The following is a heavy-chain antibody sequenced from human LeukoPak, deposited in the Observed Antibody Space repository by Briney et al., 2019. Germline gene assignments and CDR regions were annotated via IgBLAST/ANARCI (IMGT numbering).Heavy chain of an antibody. V-gene: IGHV3-23*01. CDR1: GFTFSSYG. CDR2: ISGSGGST. CDR3: AKIYTWDYDSSGYIDY. J-gene: IGHJ4*02. D-gene: IGHD3-22*01. Sequence: GGSLRLSCAASGFTFSSYGMTWVRQAPGKGLEWVSGISGSGGSTYYADSVKGRFTISRDNSKNTLYLQMHSLRAEDTAVYYCAKIYTWDYDSSGYIDYWGQGTLVSVSS.